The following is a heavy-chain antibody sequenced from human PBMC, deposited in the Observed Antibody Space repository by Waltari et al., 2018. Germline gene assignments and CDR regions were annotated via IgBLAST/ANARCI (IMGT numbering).Heavy chain of an antibody. CDR3: ARDRRPIAAAAYFDY. V-gene: IGHV3-30-3*01. CDR2: ISYDGSNK. J-gene: IGHJ4*02. D-gene: IGHD6-13*01. CDR1: GSTFSSYP. Sequence: QVQLVESGGGVVQPGRSLRLSCAASGSTFSSYPLPRVRQAPGKGLEWVAVISYDGSNKYYADSVKGRFTISRDNSKNTLYLQMNSLRAEDTAVYYCARDRRPIAAAAYFDYWGQGTLVTVSS.